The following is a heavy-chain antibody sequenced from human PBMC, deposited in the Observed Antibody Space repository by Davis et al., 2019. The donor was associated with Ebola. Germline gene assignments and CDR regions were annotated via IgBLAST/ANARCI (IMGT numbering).Heavy chain of an antibody. Sequence: GESLKISCADSGFTFNSYAFHWVRQAPGKGLEWVSYISSSSSTIYYADSVKGRFTISRDNAKNSLYLQMNSLRDEDTAVYYCATLPYARGYYYSMDVWGQGTTVTVSS. V-gene: IGHV3-48*02. J-gene: IGHJ6*02. CDR2: ISSSSSTI. CDR1: GFTFNSYA. CDR3: ATLPYARGYYYSMDV. D-gene: IGHD2-8*01.